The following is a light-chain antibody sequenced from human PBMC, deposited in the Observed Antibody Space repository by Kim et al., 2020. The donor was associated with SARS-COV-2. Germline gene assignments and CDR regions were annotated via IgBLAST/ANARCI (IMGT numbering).Light chain of an antibody. CDR1: SLRSYY. CDR2: AKN. Sequence: AVGQTVRITCQGDSLRSYYATWYQQKPGQAPIMVIYAKNNRHSAIPDRVSGSSSGNTAVLAIARTKAGDEADYYCKSRDSNNNVLFGGGTQLTVL. J-gene: IGLJ2*01. CDR3: KSRDSNNNVL. V-gene: IGLV3-19*01.